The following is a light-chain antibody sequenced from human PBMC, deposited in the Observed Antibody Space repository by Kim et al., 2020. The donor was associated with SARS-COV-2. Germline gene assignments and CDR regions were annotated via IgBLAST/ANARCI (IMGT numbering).Light chain of an antibody. CDR2: NYS. Sequence: APGQAARVSWAGNNIGMENVYWYRQKPGQGPVLVIDNYSDRTSGIAERFCVSNSGNTATLTMSRVETRDKDEDYCEVWASGSTHPVFGGGTQLTVL. V-gene: IGLV3-21*02. CDR3: EVWASGSTHPV. CDR1: NIGMEN. J-gene: IGLJ3*02.